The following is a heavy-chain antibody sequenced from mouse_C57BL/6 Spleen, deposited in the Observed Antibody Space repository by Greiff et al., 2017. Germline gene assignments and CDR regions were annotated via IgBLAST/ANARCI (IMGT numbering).Heavy chain of an antibody. D-gene: IGHD6-5*01. J-gene: IGHJ3*01. V-gene: IGHV1-26*01. CDR1: GYTFTDYY. CDR3: ARPLLSWFAY. CDR2: INPNNGGT. Sequence: VPLQQSGPELVKPGASVKISCKASGYTFTDYYMNWVKQSHGKSLEWIGDINPNNGGTSYNQKFKGKATLTVDKSSSTAYMELRSLTSEDAAVYYCARPLLSWFAYWGQGTLVTVSA.